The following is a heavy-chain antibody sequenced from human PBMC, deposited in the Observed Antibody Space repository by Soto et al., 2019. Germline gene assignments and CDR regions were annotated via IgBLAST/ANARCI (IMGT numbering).Heavy chain of an antibody. CDR2: ISATGIST. CDR1: GFTFSSYA. V-gene: IGHV3-23*01. Sequence: GGSPRLSCAASGFTFSSYAMSWVRQAPGKGLEWVSAISATGISTYYADSVKGRFTISRDNSKNTVYLQMSSLGAEDTATYYCAKIMRGRLVGAIDFWGLGTLVTVSS. D-gene: IGHD1-26*01. CDR3: AKIMRGRLVGAIDF. J-gene: IGHJ4*02.